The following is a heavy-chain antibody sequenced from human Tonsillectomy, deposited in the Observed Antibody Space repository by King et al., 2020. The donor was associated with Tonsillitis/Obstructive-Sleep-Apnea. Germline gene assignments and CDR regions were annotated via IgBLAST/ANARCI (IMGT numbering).Heavy chain of an antibody. CDR1: GGTFSSYA. Sequence: QLVQSGAEMKKPGSSVKVSCKASGGTFSSYAISWVRQAPGQGLEWMGGIIPIFGTANYAKKFQGRVTITADESTSTGYMELSSLRSEDTAVYYCARETTADYYYYYMDVWGKGTTVTVSS. D-gene: IGHD4-11*01. CDR3: ARETTADYYYYYMDV. V-gene: IGHV1-69*01. CDR2: IIPIFGTA. J-gene: IGHJ6*03.